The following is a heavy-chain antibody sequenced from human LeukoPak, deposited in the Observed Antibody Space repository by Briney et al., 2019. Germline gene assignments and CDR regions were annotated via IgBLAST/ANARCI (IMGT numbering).Heavy chain of an antibody. D-gene: IGHD3-10*01. J-gene: IGHJ4*02. V-gene: IGHV3-7*04. CDR2: IRQAGSEK. Sequence: RGSLRLSCAASGISFTSYWMSWVRQAPGRGLEGVANIRQAGSEKNHPDSVKGRFTTSRDNAANSLYLQMNSLRAEDTAVYYCARGHYGLDYWGQGTLVTVSS. CDR1: GISFTSYW. CDR3: ARGHYGLDY.